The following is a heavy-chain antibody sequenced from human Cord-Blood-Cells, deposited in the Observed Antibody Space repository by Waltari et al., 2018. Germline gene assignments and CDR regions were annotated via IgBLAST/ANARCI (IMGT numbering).Heavy chain of an antibody. CDR3: ARHSGSYNYFDY. V-gene: IGHV4-34*01. Sequence: QVQLQQWGAGLLKPSETLSHTCAVYGGSFSGYYWTWIRQPPGKGLEWIGEINHSGSTNYNPSLKSRVTISVDTSKNQFSLKLSSVTAADTAVYYCARHSGSYNYFDYWGQGTLVTVSS. CDR1: GGSFSGYY. D-gene: IGHD1-26*01. CDR2: INHSGST. J-gene: IGHJ4*02.